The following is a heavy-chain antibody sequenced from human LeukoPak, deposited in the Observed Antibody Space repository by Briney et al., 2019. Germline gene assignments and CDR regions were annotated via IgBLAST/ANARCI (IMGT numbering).Heavy chain of an antibody. CDR1: GYTFTGYY. J-gene: IGHJ3*02. CDR2: ISAYNGHT. V-gene: IGHV1-2*02. D-gene: IGHD5-24*01. CDR3: ARGNGYSPRGGFDI. Sequence: ASVKVSCKASGYTFTGYYMHWVRQAPGQGLEWMGWISAYNGHTNYAQKFQGRVTMTRDTSTSTVYMDLSSLRSDDTAVYYCARGNGYSPRGGFDIWGQGTMVTVSS.